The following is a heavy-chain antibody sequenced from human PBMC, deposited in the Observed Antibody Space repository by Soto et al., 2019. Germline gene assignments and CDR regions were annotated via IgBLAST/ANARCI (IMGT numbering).Heavy chain of an antibody. J-gene: IGHJ3*02. D-gene: IGHD3-22*01. Sequence: QLQLQESGPGLVKPSETLSLTCTVSGGSISSSSYYWGWIRQPPGKGLEWIGSIYYSGSTYYNPSLKSRVTISVDTSKNQFSLKLSSVTAADTAVYYCARHAYLGVVVRFSAFDIWGQGTMVTVSS. CDR3: ARHAYLGVVVRFSAFDI. CDR2: IYYSGST. V-gene: IGHV4-39*01. CDR1: GGSISSSSYY.